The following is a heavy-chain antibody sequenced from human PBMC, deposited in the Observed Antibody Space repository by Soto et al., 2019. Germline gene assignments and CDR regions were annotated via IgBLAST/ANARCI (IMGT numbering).Heavy chain of an antibody. Sequence: QVQLVQSGAEEKKPGASVKVSCKASGYTFTSYAMHWVRQAPGQRLEWMGWINAGNGNTKYSQKFQGRVTITRDTTASNGHMGLSSLGSEGKAWYYCAGGIWVGTAPDYWGPGTLVTVSS. CDR2: INAGNGNT. CDR1: GYTFTSYA. CDR3: AGGIWVGTAPDY. V-gene: IGHV1-3*05. D-gene: IGHD2-21*02. J-gene: IGHJ4*02.